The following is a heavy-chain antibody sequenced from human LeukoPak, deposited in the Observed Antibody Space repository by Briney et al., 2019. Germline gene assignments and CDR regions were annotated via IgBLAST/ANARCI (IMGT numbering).Heavy chain of an antibody. CDR1: GGFINGYY. J-gene: IGHJ3*02. Sequence: SETLSLTCSVSGGFINGYYWSWVRQSPGKGLEWLGYIYYTGATYYNPSLESRVTISIDTSKSQLSLELKSVTAADSAVYFCARDRRESSKPNDAFDIWGQGTMVTVSA. D-gene: IGHD4-11*01. V-gene: IGHV4-59*01. CDR2: IYYTGAT. CDR3: ARDRRESSKPNDAFDI.